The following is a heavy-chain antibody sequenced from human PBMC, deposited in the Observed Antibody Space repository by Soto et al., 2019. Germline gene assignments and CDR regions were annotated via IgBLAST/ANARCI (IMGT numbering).Heavy chain of an antibody. Sequence: SQTLSLTCAISGDSVSSNSAAWNWIRQSPSRGLEWLGRTYYRSKWYNDYAVSVKSRITINPDTSKNQFSLRLNSVTPEAPAVYYCARVPVVYSSSSAGFDYWGQGTLVTVSS. CDR3: ARVPVVYSSSSAGFDY. V-gene: IGHV6-1*01. D-gene: IGHD6-6*01. CDR1: GDSVSSNSAA. J-gene: IGHJ4*02. CDR2: TYYRSKWYN.